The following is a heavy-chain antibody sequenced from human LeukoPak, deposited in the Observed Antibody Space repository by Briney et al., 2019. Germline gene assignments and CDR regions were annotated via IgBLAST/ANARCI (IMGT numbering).Heavy chain of an antibody. D-gene: IGHD6-13*01. CDR1: GYTFTSYG. CDR3: ARAGQRATVRYSSSWYYW. J-gene: IGHJ4*02. CDR2: MNPNSGNT. V-gene: IGHV1-8*01. Sequence: ASVKVSCKASGYTFTSYGINWVRQATGQGLEWMGWMNPNSGNTGYAQKFQGRVTMTRNTSISTAYMELSSLRSEDTAVYYCARAGQRATVRYSSSWYYWWGQGTLVTVSS.